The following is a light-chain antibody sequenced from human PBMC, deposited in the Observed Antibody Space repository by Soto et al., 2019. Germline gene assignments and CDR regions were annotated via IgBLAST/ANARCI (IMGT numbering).Light chain of an antibody. V-gene: IGKV2-30*01. CDR2: KVS. CDR1: QSLVYSDGNNY. CDR3: MQDTYWPRT. Sequence: DVMMTQSPLSLPVTLGQPASISCRSSQSLVYSDGNNYLSWFQQRPGQSPRRLIYKVSNRESGVRNRFSGSGSGTDFTLKISGVEAVDIGVYYCMQDTYWPRTCGQGTTVVIE. J-gene: IGKJ1*01.